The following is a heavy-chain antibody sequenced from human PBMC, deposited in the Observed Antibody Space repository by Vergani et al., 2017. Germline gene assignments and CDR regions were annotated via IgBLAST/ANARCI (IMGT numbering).Heavy chain of an antibody. D-gene: IGHD1-26*01. V-gene: IGHV3-30*02. CDR1: GFTFSNYG. CDR3: ARVRESGSRIWGY. Sequence: QVQLVESGGGVVQPGGSLRLSCGASGFTFSNYGMHWVRQAPGKGLEWVTFIRYDGSNTYYADSVKGRFTISRDNSKNTLFLQMSSLRSEDTAVYYCARVRESGSRIWGYWGQGTLVTVSS. J-gene: IGHJ4*02. CDR2: IRYDGSNT.